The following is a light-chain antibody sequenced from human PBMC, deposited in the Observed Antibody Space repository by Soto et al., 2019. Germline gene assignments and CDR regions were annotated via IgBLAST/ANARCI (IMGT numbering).Light chain of an antibody. Sequence: IQMTQSPSSVSASVGDRVILTCRASQRISSWLAWYHQRPGKAPKLLISAASGLQSGVPRRFSGSGSGTEFTLTISSLQPDDFATYYCQQYDTYSRTFGQGTKVDIK. CDR3: QQYDTYSRT. CDR2: AAS. J-gene: IGKJ1*01. V-gene: IGKV1-5*01. CDR1: QRISSW.